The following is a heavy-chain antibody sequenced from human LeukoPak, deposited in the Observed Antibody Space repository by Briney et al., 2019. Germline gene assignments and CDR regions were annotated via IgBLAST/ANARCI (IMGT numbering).Heavy chain of an antibody. CDR3: ASTYYGSGSEPWFDP. CDR1: GGTFSSYA. Sequence: SVKVSCKASGGTFSSYAISWVRQAPGQGLEWMGGIIPIFGTANYAQKFQGRVTITADESTSTAYMELSSLRSEDTAMYYCASTYYGSGSEPWFDPWGQGTLVTVSS. J-gene: IGHJ5*02. V-gene: IGHV1-69*13. D-gene: IGHD3-10*01. CDR2: IIPIFGTA.